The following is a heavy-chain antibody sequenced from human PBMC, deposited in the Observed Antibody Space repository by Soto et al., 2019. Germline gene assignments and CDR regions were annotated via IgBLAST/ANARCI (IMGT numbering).Heavy chain of an antibody. CDR1: GYTFASYA. D-gene: IGHD6-13*01. V-gene: IGHV1-3*01. CDR2: INAGNGNT. Sequence: ASVKVSCKASGYTFASYAMHWVRQAPGQRLEWMGWINAGNGNTKYSQKFQGRVTITRDTSASTAYMELSSLRSEHTAVYYCARPHFSSSSYFDYRGQGTLVTV. CDR3: ARPHFSSSSYFDY. J-gene: IGHJ4*02.